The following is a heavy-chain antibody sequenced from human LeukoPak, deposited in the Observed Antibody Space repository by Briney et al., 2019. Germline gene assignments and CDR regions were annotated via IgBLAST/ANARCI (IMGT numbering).Heavy chain of an antibody. D-gene: IGHD6-19*01. V-gene: IGHV4-34*01. Sequence: SETLSLTCAVYGGSFSGYYWSWIRQPPGKGLEWIGEINHSGSTNYNPPLKSRVTISVDTSKNQFSLKLSSVTAADTAVYYCARLTAVAGNDYWGQGTLVTVSS. CDR3: ARLTAVAGNDY. J-gene: IGHJ4*02. CDR2: INHSGST. CDR1: GGSFSGYY.